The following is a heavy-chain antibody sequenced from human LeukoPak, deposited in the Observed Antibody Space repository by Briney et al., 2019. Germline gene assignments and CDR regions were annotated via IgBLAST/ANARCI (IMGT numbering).Heavy chain of an antibody. Sequence: PGGSLRLSCAASGFTFSSYAMHWVRQAPGKGLEWVAVISYDGSNKYYADSVKGRFTISRDNSKNTLYLQMNSLRAEDTAVYYCARAPVVAAIRTHFDIWGQGTMVTVSS. V-gene: IGHV3-30-3*01. J-gene: IGHJ3*02. D-gene: IGHD2-15*01. CDR1: GFTFSSYA. CDR3: ARAPVVAAIRTHFDI. CDR2: ISYDGSNK.